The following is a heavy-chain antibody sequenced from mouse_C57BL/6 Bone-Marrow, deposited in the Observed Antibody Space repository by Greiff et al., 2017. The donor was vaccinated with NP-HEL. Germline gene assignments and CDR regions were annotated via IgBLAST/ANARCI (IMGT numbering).Heavy chain of an antibody. V-gene: IGHV3-1*01. CDR1: GYSITSGYD. D-gene: IGHD2-4*01. Sequence: VQLQQSGPGMVKPSQSLSLTCTVTGYSITSGYDWHWIRHFPGNKLEWMGYISYSGSTNYNPSLKSRISITHDTSKNHFFLKLNSVTTEDTATYYCARDDYDYDLPWFAYWGQGTLVTVSA. J-gene: IGHJ3*01. CDR2: ISYSGST. CDR3: ARDDYDYDLPWFAY.